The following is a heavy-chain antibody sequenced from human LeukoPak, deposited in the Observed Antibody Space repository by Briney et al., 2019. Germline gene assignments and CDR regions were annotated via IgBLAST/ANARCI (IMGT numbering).Heavy chain of an antibody. CDR1: GFTFNTFN. CDR2: ITSGGDYI. V-gene: IGHV3-21*01. D-gene: IGHD3-9*01. CDR3: ARGHYDVLAASYKWTPDY. J-gene: IGHJ4*02. Sequence: GSLRLSCAASGFTFNTFNMNWVRQAPGKGLEWVSSITSGGDYIYYADSVKGRFTTSRDNAKNSLSLQPNSLRVEDTAVYYCARGHYDVLAASYKWTPDYWGQGTLVTVSS.